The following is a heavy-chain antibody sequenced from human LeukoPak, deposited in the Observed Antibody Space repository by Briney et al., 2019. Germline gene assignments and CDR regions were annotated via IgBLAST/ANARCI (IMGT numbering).Heavy chain of an antibody. CDR1: GGSISSTSYY. D-gene: IGHD6-13*01. Sequence: SETLPLTCTVSGGSISSTSYYWGWIRQPPGKGLEWVAMIYYSGSTYYNPSLKSRVSISVDTSKNPVSLKVSSVTATDTAVYYCARLPAGTWYFDYWGQGTLVTVSS. CDR2: IYYSGST. J-gene: IGHJ4*02. CDR3: ARLPAGTWYFDY. V-gene: IGHV4-39*01.